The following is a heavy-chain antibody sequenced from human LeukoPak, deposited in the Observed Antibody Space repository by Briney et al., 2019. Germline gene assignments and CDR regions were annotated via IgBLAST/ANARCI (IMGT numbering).Heavy chain of an antibody. D-gene: IGHD2-2*01. CDR2: FESEDGEP. CDR1: GHSLSEIS. J-gene: IGHJ4*02. V-gene: IGHV1-24*01. Sequence: ASVKVSCKVSGHSLSEISVHWIRQAPGRGLEWMGSFESEDGEPVYAQRFQGRVTMTEDTATDTAYMELRSLRSDDTAVYYCARAKGVVPAAPHFDYWGQGTLVTVSS. CDR3: ARAKGVVPAAPHFDY.